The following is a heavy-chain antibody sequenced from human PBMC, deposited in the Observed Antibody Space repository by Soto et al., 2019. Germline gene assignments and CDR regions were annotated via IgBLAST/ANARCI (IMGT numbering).Heavy chain of an antibody. D-gene: IGHD4-17*01. V-gene: IGHV3-21*01. J-gene: IGHJ4*02. CDR1: GFPFYVYG. CDR3: TRSDYGDAPGY. CDR2: ITSNGNFL. Sequence: GGSLRLSCATSGFPFYVYGMTWVRQAPGKGLEWVSSITSNGNFLYYADAVRGRFTISRDNPKASLSLEMNNLRAEDTAVYYCTRSDYGDAPGYWGQGTLVTVSS.